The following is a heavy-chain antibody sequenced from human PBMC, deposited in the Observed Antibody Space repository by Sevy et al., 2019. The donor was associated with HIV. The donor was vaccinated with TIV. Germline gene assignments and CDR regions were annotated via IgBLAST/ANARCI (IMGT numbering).Heavy chain of an antibody. V-gene: IGHV1-18*01. CDR2: ISAYNGNT. D-gene: IGHD3-22*01. Sequence: ASVKVSCKASGYTFTSYGISWVRQAPGQGLEWMGWISAYNGNTNYAQKLQGRVTMTTDTSTSTAYMELRSLRSDDTAVYYCVREYYYDSSGYLDAFDIWGQGTMVTVSS. CDR1: GYTFTSYG. J-gene: IGHJ3*02. CDR3: VREYYYDSSGYLDAFDI.